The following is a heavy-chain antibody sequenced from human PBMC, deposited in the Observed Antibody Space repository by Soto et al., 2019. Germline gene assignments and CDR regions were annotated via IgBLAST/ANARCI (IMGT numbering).Heavy chain of an antibody. Sequence: GGSLRLSCAASGFTFSSYGMHWVRQAPGKGLEWVAVIWYDGSNKYYADSVKGRFTISRDNSKNTLYLQMNSLRAEDTAVYYCARIPIDVGRSSELWDDYWGQGTLVTVSS. CDR3: ARIPIDVGRSSELWDDY. V-gene: IGHV3-33*01. J-gene: IGHJ4*02. CDR2: IWYDGSNK. CDR1: GFTFSSYG. D-gene: IGHD3-16*01.